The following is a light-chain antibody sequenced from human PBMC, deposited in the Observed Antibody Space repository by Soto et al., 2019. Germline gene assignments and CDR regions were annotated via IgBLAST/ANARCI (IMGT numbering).Light chain of an antibody. CDR1: QSVSGY. Sequence: DIQMTQSPSSLSASVGDSVTITCRASQSVSGYFNWYQQKQGKAPRLLIYHASTLENGGPSRFSGSGVGTDFTLTISALRPDDFATYYCQQAFSTPYTLGQGTKLEN. CDR2: HAS. V-gene: IGKV1-39*01. J-gene: IGKJ2*01. CDR3: QQAFSTPYT.